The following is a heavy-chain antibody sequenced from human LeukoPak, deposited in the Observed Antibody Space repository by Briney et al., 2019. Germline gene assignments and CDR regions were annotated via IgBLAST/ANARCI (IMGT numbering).Heavy chain of an antibody. CDR2: ISSSGSTI. J-gene: IGHJ6*02. CDR3: ARGKAAAARPYYYYYGMDV. CDR1: GFTFSDDY. V-gene: IGHV3-11*01. D-gene: IGHD6-13*01. Sequence: GGSLRLSCAASGFTFSDDYMSWIRQAPGKGLEWVSYISSSGSTIFYADSVKGRFTISRDNAKNSLYLQMNSLRAEDTAVYYCARGKAAAARPYYYYYGMDVWGQGTTVTVSS.